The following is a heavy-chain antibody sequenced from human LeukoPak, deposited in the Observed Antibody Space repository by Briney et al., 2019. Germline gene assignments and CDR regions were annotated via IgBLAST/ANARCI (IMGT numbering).Heavy chain of an antibody. CDR3: ASRNEVYCSSTICYPDFDY. CDR1: GFTFSSYE. Sequence: PGGSLRLSCAASGFTFSSYEMNWVRQAPGKGLEWVSYISSSGTTIYYADSVKGRFTISRDNAKNSLYLQMNSLRAEDTAVYYCASRNEVYCSSTICYPDFDYWGQGTLVTVSS. V-gene: IGHV3-48*03. J-gene: IGHJ4*02. D-gene: IGHD2-2*01. CDR2: ISSSGTTI.